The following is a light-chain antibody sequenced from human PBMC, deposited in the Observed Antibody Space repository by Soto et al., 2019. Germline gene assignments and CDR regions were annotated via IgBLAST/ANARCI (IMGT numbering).Light chain of an antibody. J-gene: IGKJ2*03. CDR1: QSVSSSN. CDR2: GAS. V-gene: IGKV3-20*01. Sequence: EIVLTQSPGTLSLSPGEGATLSCRASQSVSSSNLAWYQHKPGQAPRLVMYGASSRATGIPDRFSGSGSGTDFTLTISRLAPEDFAIYYCQQYGSSPVSFGQGTKLEIK. CDR3: QQYGSSPVS.